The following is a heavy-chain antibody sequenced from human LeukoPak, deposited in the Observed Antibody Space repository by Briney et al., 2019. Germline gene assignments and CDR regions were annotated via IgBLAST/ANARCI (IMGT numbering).Heavy chain of an antibody. V-gene: IGHV4-34*01. Sequence: PSETLSLTCAVYGGSFSGYYWSWIRQPPGKGLEWIGEINHSGSTNYNPSLKSRVTISVDTSKNQFSLKLSSVTAADTAVYYCARGVVSFHHYYGMDVWGQGTTVTVSS. CDR2: INHSGST. CDR3: ARGVVSFHHYYGMDV. J-gene: IGHJ6*02. CDR1: GGSFSGYY.